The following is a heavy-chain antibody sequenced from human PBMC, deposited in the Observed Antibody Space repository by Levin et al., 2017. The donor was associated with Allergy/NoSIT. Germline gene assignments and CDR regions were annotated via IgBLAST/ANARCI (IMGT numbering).Heavy chain of an antibody. V-gene: IGHV1-18*01. CDR2: ISAYNGNT. Sequence: GASVKVSCKASGYTFTSYGISWVRQAPGQGLEWMGWISAYNGNTNYAQKLQGRVTMTTDTSTSTAYMELRSLRSDDTAVYYCARRTPQGVYGDYFYYYYMDVWGKGTTVTVSS. CDR1: GYTFTSYG. J-gene: IGHJ6*03. CDR3: ARRTPQGVYGDYFYYYYMDV. D-gene: IGHD4-17*01.